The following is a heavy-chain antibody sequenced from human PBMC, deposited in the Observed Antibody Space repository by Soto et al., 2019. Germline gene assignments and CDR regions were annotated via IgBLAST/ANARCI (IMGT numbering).Heavy chain of an antibody. V-gene: IGHV4-30-4*01. CDR1: GGSISSGDYY. J-gene: IGHJ5*02. CDR2: IFNSGRT. D-gene: IGHD3-22*01. Sequence: KTSETLSLTCTVSGGSISSGDYYWSWIRQPPGKGLEWIGYIFNSGRTYYSPSLKRRVTISLGTSKDQFSLKVGSVTAADTAVYYCARGQGYYYDSSASNWFDPWGQGTLVTVSS. CDR3: ARGQGYYYDSSASNWFDP.